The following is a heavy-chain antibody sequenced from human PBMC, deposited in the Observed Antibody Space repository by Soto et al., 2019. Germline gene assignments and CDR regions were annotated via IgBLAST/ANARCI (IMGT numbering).Heavy chain of an antibody. D-gene: IGHD4-17*01. CDR1: GFTLSSSW. CDR3: AKDRGGMTTKPRGLFDY. CDR2: ISGSGGSP. V-gene: IGHV3-23*01. Sequence: PGGSLRLSCAASGFTLSSSWMHWVRQAPGKGLVWVSGISGSGGSPYYADSVKGRFTISRDNSKNTLYLQMNSLRAEDTATYYCAKDRGGMTTKPRGLFDYRGQGTLVTVSS. J-gene: IGHJ4*02.